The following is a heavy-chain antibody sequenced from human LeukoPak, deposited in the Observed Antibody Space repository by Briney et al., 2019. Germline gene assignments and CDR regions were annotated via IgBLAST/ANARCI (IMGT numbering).Heavy chain of an antibody. V-gene: IGHV1-8*03. Sequence: ASVKVSCKASGYTFTSYDINWVRQATGQGLEWMGWMNPNSGNTGYAQKFQGRVTITRNTSISTAYMELSSLRSEDTAVYYCARAADQSLPAAIWFDPWGQGTLVTVSS. J-gene: IGHJ5*02. CDR1: GYTFTSYD. D-gene: IGHD2-2*01. CDR3: ARAADQSLPAAIWFDP. CDR2: MNPNSGNT.